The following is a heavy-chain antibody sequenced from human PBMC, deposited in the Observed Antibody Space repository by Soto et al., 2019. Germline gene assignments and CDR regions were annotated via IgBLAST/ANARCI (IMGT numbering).Heavy chain of an antibody. V-gene: IGHV1-3*01. CDR3: ARDAAVGLFDY. Sequence: ASVKVSCKASGYTFNSHAIHWMRQAPGQRLEWMGWINAGNGNTYYSEKFKGRVSLTRDTVATTVYMELRSLISDDTAVYYCARDAAVGLFDYWGQGTLVTVSS. CDR1: GYTFNSHA. CDR2: INAGNGNT. J-gene: IGHJ4*02. D-gene: IGHD1-26*01.